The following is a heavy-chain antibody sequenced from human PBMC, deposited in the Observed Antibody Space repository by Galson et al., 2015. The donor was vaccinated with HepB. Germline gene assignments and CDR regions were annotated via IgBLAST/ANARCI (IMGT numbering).Heavy chain of an antibody. CDR2: ISYDGSNK. V-gene: IGHV3-30-3*01. CDR3: ARGGPGATDDY. CDR1: GFTFSSYA. D-gene: IGHD1-26*01. J-gene: IGHJ4*02. Sequence: SLRLSCAASGFTFSSYAMHWVRQAPGKGLEWVAVISYDGSNKYYADSVKGRFTISRDNSKNTLYLQMNSLRAEDTAVHYCARGGPGATDDYWGQGTLVTVSS.